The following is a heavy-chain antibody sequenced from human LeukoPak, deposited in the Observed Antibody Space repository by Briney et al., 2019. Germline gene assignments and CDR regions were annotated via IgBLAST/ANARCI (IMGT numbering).Heavy chain of an antibody. CDR1: GFTFDDYG. D-gene: IGHD2-8*01. Sequence: GGSLRLSCEGSGFTFDDYGMNWVRQPPGKGLEWVSGINRNGGSTDYADSVKGRFTISRDNANNSHFLQMSSLRVDDTALYYCARGFRNGPFDCWGQGTLVTDSS. V-gene: IGHV3-20*04. CDR3: ARGFRNGPFDC. J-gene: IGHJ4*02. CDR2: INRNGGST.